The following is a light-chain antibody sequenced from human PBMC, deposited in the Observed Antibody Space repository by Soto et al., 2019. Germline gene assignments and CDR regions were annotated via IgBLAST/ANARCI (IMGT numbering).Light chain of an antibody. CDR2: DAS. V-gene: IGKV3D-11*02. J-gene: IGKJ5*01. Sequence: EIVFTQSPATLSLSPFERSTLSCGASQSVSSSYLAWYQQKPGQAPRLLIYDASNRATGIPARFSGSGSGTDFTLTISSLEPEDFAVYYCQQRSNWQITFGQGTRLEI. CDR1: QSVSSSY. CDR3: QQRSNWQIT.